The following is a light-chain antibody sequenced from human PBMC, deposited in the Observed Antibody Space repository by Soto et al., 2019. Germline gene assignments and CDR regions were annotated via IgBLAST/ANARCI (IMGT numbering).Light chain of an antibody. Sequence: QSVLTQPPSASGTPGQRVTISCSGSSYNIGSNYVYWYQQLPGTAPKLLIYRNNQRPSGVPDRFSGSKSGTSASLAISGLRSEDEADYYCAAWDDSLRGTVFGGGTKLTVL. CDR2: RNN. CDR3: AAWDDSLRGTV. J-gene: IGLJ3*02. CDR1: SYNIGSNY. V-gene: IGLV1-47*01.